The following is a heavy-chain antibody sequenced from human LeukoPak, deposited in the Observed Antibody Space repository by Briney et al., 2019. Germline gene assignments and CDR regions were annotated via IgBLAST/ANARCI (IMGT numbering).Heavy chain of an antibody. CDR2: VRSKDNGYAT. CDR1: GFTFSGSA. CDR3: SRTSDAAWYFDL. Sequence: GGSLRLSCAASGFTFSGSAMHWVRHASGKGLECVARVRSKDNGYATSYSASVRGRFTISRDDSKNMAYLQMDSLKTEDTAVYFCSRTSDAAWYFDLWGRGTLVTVSS. D-gene: IGHD6-25*01. V-gene: IGHV3-73*01. J-gene: IGHJ2*01.